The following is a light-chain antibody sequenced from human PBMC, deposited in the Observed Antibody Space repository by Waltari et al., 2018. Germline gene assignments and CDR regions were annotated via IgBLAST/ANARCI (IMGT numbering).Light chain of an antibody. Sequence: QSVLTQPPSASGTPGQRVTISCSGSSSNIGSNIVNWYQQLPGTAPNLRSHSNERRPSGVPERFSGSKSGTSGSLASSGLQSEDETDYYCAAWDDSMDGLVCGGGTKLTVL. CDR2: SNE. V-gene: IGLV1-44*01. J-gene: IGLJ2*01. CDR1: SSNIGSNI. CDR3: AAWDDSMDGLV.